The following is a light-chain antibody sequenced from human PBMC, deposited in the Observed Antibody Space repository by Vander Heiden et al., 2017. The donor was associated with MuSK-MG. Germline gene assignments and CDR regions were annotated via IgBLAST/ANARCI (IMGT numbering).Light chain of an antibody. Sequence: EIVLTQSPATLSLSPGERATLSCRASRTISSCFVAYYQQRRDQAPRLLYYGTNTGTAGIASRISGSGSRTDFTLTISRLQPEDFAVYCCQRYGGSLSFGEGTKVEI. J-gene: IGKJ4*01. CDR2: GTN. CDR1: RTISSCF. V-gene: IGKV3-20*01. CDR3: QRYGGSLS.